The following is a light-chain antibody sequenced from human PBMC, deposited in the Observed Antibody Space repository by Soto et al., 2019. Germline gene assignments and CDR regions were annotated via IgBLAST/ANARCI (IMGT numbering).Light chain of an antibody. CDR1: QSISSH. CDR3: QQSASTPPT. J-gene: IGKJ4*01. CDR2: DAS. Sequence: DIQMTQSPSSLSASVGDRVTITCRASQSISSHLNWYQQKPGKAPKLLIYDASSLRSGVPSRFSGSGSGTAFTLTISSLQPEDFATYYCQQSASTPPTFGGGTKVDIK. V-gene: IGKV1-39*01.